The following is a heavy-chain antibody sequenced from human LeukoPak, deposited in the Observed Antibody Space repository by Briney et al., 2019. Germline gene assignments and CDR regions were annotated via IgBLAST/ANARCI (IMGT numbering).Heavy chain of an antibody. V-gene: IGHV3-11*01. Sequence: GGSLRLSCAASGFTFSNYYMSWIRQAPGNGLEWVSYISSSGSTIYYADSVKGRFTISRDNAKNSLYLQMNSLRAEDTALYYCAKEDKEGGYSNWGQGTLVTVSS. CDR3: AKEDKEGGYSN. CDR1: GFTFSNYY. D-gene: IGHD5-12*01. J-gene: IGHJ4*02. CDR2: ISSSGSTI.